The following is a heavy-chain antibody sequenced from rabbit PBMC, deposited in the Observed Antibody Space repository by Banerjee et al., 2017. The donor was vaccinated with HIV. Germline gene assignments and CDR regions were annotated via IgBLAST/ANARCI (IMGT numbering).Heavy chain of an antibody. J-gene: IGHJ4*01. CDR1: GFSFSSSYW. D-gene: IGHD6-1*01. V-gene: IGHV1S45*01. CDR3: ARAQSGAISYGFNL. Sequence: QEQLEESGGDLVKPEGSLTLTCTASGFSFSSSYWICWVRQAPGKGLEWIACIYAGSSGSTYYASWAKGRFTISKTSSTTVTLQMTSLTAADTATYFCARAQSGAISYGFNLWGPGTLVTVS. CDR2: IYAGSSGST.